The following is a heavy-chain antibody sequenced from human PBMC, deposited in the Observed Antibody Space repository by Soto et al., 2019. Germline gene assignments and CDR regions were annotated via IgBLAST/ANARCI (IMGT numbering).Heavy chain of an antibody. Sequence: GGSLRLSCAASGFTFSSYGMHWVRQAPGKGLEWVAVIWYDGSNKYYADSVKGRFTISRDNSKNTLYLQMNSLRAEDTAVYYCARDVLYYYDSSGSPADYWGQGTLVTVSS. J-gene: IGHJ4*02. CDR3: ARDVLYYYDSSGSPADY. CDR2: IWYDGSNK. V-gene: IGHV3-33*01. D-gene: IGHD3-22*01. CDR1: GFTFSSYG.